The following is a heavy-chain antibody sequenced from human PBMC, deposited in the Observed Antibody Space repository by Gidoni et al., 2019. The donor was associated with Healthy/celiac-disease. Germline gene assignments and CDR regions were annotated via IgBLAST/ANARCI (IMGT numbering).Heavy chain of an antibody. CDR1: GYTFSNYW. J-gene: IGHJ4*02. D-gene: IGHD5-12*01. V-gene: IGHV5-51*01. Sequence: EVQLVQSGAEVKKPGESLKISCKGSGYTFSNYWIGWVRQMPGKGLEWMAIIYPGDSDTRYRPSFQGQVTISADKSISTAYLQWSSLKASDTAMYFCARRREMATIDSWGQGTLVTVSS. CDR3: ARRREMATIDS. CDR2: IYPGDSDT.